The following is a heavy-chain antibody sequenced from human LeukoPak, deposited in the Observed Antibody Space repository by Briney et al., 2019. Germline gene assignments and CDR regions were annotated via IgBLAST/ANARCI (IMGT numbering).Heavy chain of an antibody. V-gene: IGHV3-30-3*01. D-gene: IGHD6-13*01. J-gene: IGHJ6*02. CDR2: ISYDGSNK. CDR1: GSIFRNYA. Sequence: PGGSLRLSCAVSGSIFRNYAMHWVRQAPGKGLEWVAVISYDGSNKYNAESVKGRFTISRDNSKNTLYLQMNSLRAEDTAVYYCARDSSPQLNYGMDVWGQGTTVTVSS. CDR3: ARDSSPQLNYGMDV.